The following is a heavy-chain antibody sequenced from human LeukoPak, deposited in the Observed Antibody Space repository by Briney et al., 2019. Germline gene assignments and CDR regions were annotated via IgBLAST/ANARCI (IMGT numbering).Heavy chain of an antibody. CDR3: ARGPRRGNAFDF. CDR1: GFTFSSYW. J-gene: IGHJ3*01. Sequence: PGGSLRLSCAASGFTFSSYWMSWVRQAPGKGLEWVANIKQDGSEKYYVDSVKGRFTISRDNAENSLSLQMNSLTAEDTALYYCARGPRRGNAFDFWGQGTMVTVSS. V-gene: IGHV3-7*01. CDR2: IKQDGSEK. D-gene: IGHD3-10*01.